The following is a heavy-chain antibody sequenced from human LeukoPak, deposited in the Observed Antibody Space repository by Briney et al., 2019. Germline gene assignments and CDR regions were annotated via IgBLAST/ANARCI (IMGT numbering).Heavy chain of an antibody. CDR1: GGIFSSYA. CDR3: ARGRDCSGGSCYLYYFDY. J-gene: IGHJ4*02. D-gene: IGHD2-15*01. V-gene: IGHV1-46*01. Sequence: ASVKVSCKASGGIFSSYAISWVRQAPGQGLEWMGIINPSGGSTSYAQKFQGRVTMTRDMSTSTVYMELSSLRSEDTAVYYCARGRDCSGGSCYLYYFDYWGQGTLVTVSS. CDR2: INPSGGST.